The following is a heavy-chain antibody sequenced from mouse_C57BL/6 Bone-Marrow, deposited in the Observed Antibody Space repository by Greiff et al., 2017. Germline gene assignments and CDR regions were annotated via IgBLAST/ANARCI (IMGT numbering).Heavy chain of an antibody. CDR1: GFTFSSYA. CDR3: ARDATTVVATD. CDR2: ISDGGSYT. Sequence: EVHLVESGGGLVKPGGSLKLSCAASGFTFSSYAMSWVRQTPETRLEWVATISDGGSYTYYPDNVKGRFTIYRDNAKNNLYLQMSHLKSEDTAMYYCARDATTVVATDWGQGTTLTVSS. J-gene: IGHJ2*01. V-gene: IGHV5-4*01. D-gene: IGHD1-1*01.